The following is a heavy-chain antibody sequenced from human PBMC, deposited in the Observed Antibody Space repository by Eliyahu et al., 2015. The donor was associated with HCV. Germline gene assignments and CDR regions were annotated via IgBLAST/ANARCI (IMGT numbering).Heavy chain of an antibody. CDR2: IRSSSSHI. CDR3: ARDWKTDSVVVVAAL. CDR1: XFAFXXYS. J-gene: IGHJ4*02. D-gene: IGHD2-15*01. Sequence: EVQLVESGGGLVKPGGSLXLSCAASXFAFXXYSMNWLRQAPGKGPEWVSSIRSSSSHISYADSVKGRFTISRDNAKNSLYLQMNSLRAEDTAVYYCARDWKTDSVVVVAALWGQGTLVTVSS. V-gene: IGHV3-21*01.